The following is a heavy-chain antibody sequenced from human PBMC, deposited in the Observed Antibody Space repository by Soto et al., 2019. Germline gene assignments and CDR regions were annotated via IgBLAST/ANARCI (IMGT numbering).Heavy chain of an antibody. D-gene: IGHD2-21*02. V-gene: IGHV1-18*04. Sequence: ASVKVSCKASGYTFTSYGISWVRQAPGQGLEWMGWIIAINGDTNYAQKLQGRVTMTTDTSTSTAYMELSKLRSDDTAVYYCAREYCGGDCYMCHDSGMDVWGQGTTVTVSS. CDR2: IIAINGDT. CDR3: AREYCGGDCYMCHDSGMDV. CDR1: GYTFTSYG. J-gene: IGHJ6*02.